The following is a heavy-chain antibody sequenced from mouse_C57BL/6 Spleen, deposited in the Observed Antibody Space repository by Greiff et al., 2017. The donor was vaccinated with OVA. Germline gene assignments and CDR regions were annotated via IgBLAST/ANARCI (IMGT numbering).Heavy chain of an antibody. Sequence: EVKPEESGGGLVQPGGSLSLSCAASGFTFTDYYMSWVRQPPGKALEWLGFIRNKANGYTTEYSASVKGRFTISRDNSQSILYLQMDALRAEDSATYYCARYRAQSYFDYWGQGTTLTVSS. V-gene: IGHV7-3*01. CDR1: GFTFTDYY. CDR2: IRNKANGYTT. CDR3: ARYRAQSYFDY. J-gene: IGHJ2*01. D-gene: IGHD3-1*01.